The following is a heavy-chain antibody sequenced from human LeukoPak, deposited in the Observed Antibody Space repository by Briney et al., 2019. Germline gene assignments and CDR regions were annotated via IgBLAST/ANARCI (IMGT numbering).Heavy chain of an antibody. Sequence: GASVKVSCKASGYTFSNYDMNWVRQAPGQGLEWMGMITPSGGISHAQKFQGRVTMTRDTSISTAYMELSRLRSDDTAVYYCARGVIQTYYYYYYMDVWGKGTTVTISS. D-gene: IGHD3-10*01. CDR2: ITPSGGI. J-gene: IGHJ6*03. CDR3: ARGVIQTYYYYYYMDV. V-gene: IGHV1-2*02. CDR1: GYTFSNYD.